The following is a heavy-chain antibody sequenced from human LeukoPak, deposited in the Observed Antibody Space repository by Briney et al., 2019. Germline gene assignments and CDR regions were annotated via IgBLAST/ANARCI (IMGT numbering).Heavy chain of an antibody. J-gene: IGHJ4*02. Sequence: GSVTVSCKGSGYTFTGYYMHWVRQARGQGVEGMGWINPKSGGTNYAQKFQGRVNINRETSISTAYMELSRLRSDHTAVYYCARDMSIAARPDYWGQGTLVTVSS. D-gene: IGHD6-6*01. V-gene: IGHV1-2*02. CDR2: INPKSGGT. CDR1: GYTFTGYY. CDR3: ARDMSIAARPDY.